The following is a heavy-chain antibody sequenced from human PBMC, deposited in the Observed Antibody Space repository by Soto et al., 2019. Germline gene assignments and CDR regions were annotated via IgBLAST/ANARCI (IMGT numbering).Heavy chain of an antibody. CDR1: ACTVSGHA. D-gene: IGHD2-2*01. J-gene: IGHJ6*02. Sequence: GYSVKFSCKAYACTVSGHAISSVRQAPGRALEWMGWIIPIFGTANYAQKFQGRVTITADESTRTAYRELSSLRSEDTAVYYCASKPPAAMRPNYYYHRMDVWAQATTLTAP. CDR2: IIPIFGTA. CDR3: ASKPPAAMRPNYYYHRMDV. V-gene: IGHV1-69*13.